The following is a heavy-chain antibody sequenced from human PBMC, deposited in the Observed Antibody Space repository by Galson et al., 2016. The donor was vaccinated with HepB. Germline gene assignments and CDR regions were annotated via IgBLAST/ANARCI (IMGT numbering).Heavy chain of an antibody. Sequence: SLRLSCAASGFTFRISWMSWVRQPPGKGPEWVANINPDGSQTYYVDSVKGRFNISKDNAKNSLYLRMNILRADDTAVYYCARDPMRFAFDLWGQGTMVTVSS. V-gene: IGHV3-7*01. CDR2: INPDGSQT. CDR3: ARDPMRFAFDL. CDR1: GFTFRISW. J-gene: IGHJ3*01.